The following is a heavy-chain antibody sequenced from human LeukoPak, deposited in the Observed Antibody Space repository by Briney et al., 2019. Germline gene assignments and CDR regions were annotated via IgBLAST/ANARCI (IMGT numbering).Heavy chain of an antibody. J-gene: IGHJ4*02. CDR2: IYYSGST. D-gene: IGHD3-10*01. Sequence: SETLSLTCTVSGDSISSYYWSWIRQPPGKGLEWIGYIYYSGSTNYNPSLKSRVTISVDTSKNQFSLKLSSVTAADTAVYYCASDYGSGSYRLDYWGQGTLVTVSS. V-gene: IGHV4-59*01. CDR3: ASDYGSGSYRLDY. CDR1: GDSISSYY.